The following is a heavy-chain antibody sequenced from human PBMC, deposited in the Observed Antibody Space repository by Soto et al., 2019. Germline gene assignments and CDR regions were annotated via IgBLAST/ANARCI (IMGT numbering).Heavy chain of an antibody. CDR1: GFTFSSYG. V-gene: IGHV3-33*01. CDR2: IWYDGSNK. Sequence: GGSLRLSCAASGFTFSSYGMHWVRQAPGKGVEWVAVIWYDGSNKYYADSVEGRFTISRDNSKNTLYLQMNSLRAEDTAVYYCARREQLVPFSFDYWGQGTLVTVSS. D-gene: IGHD6-13*01. CDR3: ARREQLVPFSFDY. J-gene: IGHJ4*02.